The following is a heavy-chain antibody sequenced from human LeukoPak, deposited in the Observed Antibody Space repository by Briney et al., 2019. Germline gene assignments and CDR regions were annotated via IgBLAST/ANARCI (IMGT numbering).Heavy chain of an antibody. CDR2: ISSSRSYI. D-gene: IGHD2-2*01. CDR1: GFTFXXYX. CDR3: ARDSVPAAIGDAFDI. V-gene: IGHV3-21*01. Sequence: GFTFXXYXXXWVRQAXGKGXXXVXSISSSRSYIYYPDSVKGRFTISRDKAKNSLYLQMNSLRAEDTAVYYCARDSVPAAIGDAFDIWGQGTMVTVSS. J-gene: IGHJ3*02.